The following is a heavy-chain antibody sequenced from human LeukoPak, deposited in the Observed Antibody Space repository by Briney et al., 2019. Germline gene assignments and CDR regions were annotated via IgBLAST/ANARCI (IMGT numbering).Heavy chain of an antibody. CDR3: ARGYCSSATCYGDYYYGMDV. Sequence: GESLRISCKGSGYSFTTYWITWVRQIPGKGLRWMGTIDPRDSYINYSPSFQGHVTISSDKSISTAYLQWSSLKASDTAMYYCARGYCSSATCYGDYYYGMDVWGQGTTVTVSS. V-gene: IGHV5-10-1*01. J-gene: IGHJ6*02. D-gene: IGHD2-2*01. CDR2: IDPRDSYI. CDR1: GYSFTTYW.